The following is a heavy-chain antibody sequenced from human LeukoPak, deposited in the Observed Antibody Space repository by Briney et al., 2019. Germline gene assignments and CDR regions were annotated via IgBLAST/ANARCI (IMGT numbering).Heavy chain of an antibody. CDR2: IYHSGYA. D-gene: IGHD4-11*01. Sequence: SETRSFTCAVSGYSINSGYSWTWLRQRPGKGLEWIGNIYHSGYAYYNPSLKSRFTISLDASKNQFSLRLSSVTAADTAVYYCARNSSLTTLRGGWFDPRGPRALVTVSS. V-gene: IGHV4-38-2*01. CDR3: ARNSSLTTLRGGWFDP. CDR1: GYSINSGYS. J-gene: IGHJ5*02.